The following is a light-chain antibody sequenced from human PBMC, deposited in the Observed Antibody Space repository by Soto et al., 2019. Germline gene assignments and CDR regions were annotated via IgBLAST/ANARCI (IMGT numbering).Light chain of an antibody. CDR3: SSYGGNYNFV. Sequence: QSVLTQPPSASGSPGQSVTISCTGTSSDVGEYNYVSWYQQHPGKAPRLMIFEVNKRPSGVPDRFSGSKSGNTASLTVSGLQAEDEAHYYSSSYGGNYNFVFGTGTKVTVL. CDR2: EVN. V-gene: IGLV2-8*01. J-gene: IGLJ1*01. CDR1: SSDVGEYNY.